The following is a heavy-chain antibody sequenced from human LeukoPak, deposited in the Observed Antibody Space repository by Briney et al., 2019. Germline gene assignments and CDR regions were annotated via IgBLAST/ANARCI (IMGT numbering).Heavy chain of an antibody. V-gene: IGHV3-23*01. CDR2: ITTSDGNT. D-gene: IGHD7-27*01. J-gene: IGHJ4*02. CDR1: GFTFSSYT. Sequence: PGGSLRLSCAASGFTFSSYTMSWVRQAPGKGLEWVSTITTSDGNTYYADSVKGQFTVCRDNSKNTLFLQMNSLRAEDTAVYYCAKDGGLWVSAHWGDSWGRGTLVTVSS. CDR3: AKDGGLWVSAHWGDS.